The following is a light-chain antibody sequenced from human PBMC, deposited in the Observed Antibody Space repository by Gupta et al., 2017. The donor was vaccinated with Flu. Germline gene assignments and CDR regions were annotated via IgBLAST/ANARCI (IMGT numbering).Light chain of an antibody. CDR3: QQYGSAPRT. Sequence: EIELTQSPGTLSLSPGDSATLSCRASQSISSNYLAWYQQRPGQAPRLLMYGASRRATGIPDRFSGSGSGTDFTLTISGLEPDDFAVYYCQQYGSAPRTFGQGTKVEIK. CDR1: QSISSNY. V-gene: IGKV3-20*01. J-gene: IGKJ1*01. CDR2: GAS.